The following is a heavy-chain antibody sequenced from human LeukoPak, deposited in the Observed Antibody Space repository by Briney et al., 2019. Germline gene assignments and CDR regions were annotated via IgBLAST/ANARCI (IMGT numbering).Heavy chain of an antibody. CDR2: ISSSGSTI. J-gene: IGHJ4*02. Sequence: GGSLRLSCAASGFTFSSYEMNWVRQAPGKGLEWVSYISSSGSTIYYADSVKGRFTISRDNAKNSLYLQMNSLRAEDTAVYYCAREPFGELFPHFDYWGQGTLVTVSS. D-gene: IGHD3-10*01. V-gene: IGHV3-48*03. CDR3: AREPFGELFPHFDY. CDR1: GFTFSSYE.